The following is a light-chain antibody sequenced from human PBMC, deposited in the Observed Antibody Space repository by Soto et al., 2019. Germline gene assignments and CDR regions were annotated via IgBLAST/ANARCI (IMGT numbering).Light chain of an antibody. CDR2: DDS. V-gene: IGLV3-21*02. CDR3: QVWDSSSDHPV. CDR1: NIGSKS. Sequence: VLTQPPSVSVAPGQTARITCGGNNIGSKSVHWYQQKPGQAPVLVVYDDSDRPSGISERFSGSNSGNTATLTISRVEAGDEADYYCQVWDSSSDHPVFGGGTKLTVL. J-gene: IGLJ2*01.